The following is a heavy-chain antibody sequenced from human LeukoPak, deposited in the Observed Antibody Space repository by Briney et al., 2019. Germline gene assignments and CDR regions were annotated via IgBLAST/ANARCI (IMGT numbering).Heavy chain of an antibody. D-gene: IGHD3-22*01. CDR1: GFTLSSYA. V-gene: IGHV3-23*01. CDR2: ISGSGGST. J-gene: IGHJ3*02. Sequence: PGGSLTLSCAASGFTLSSYAMSWVRQAAGKGLEWVSAISGSGGSTYYADSVKGRFTISRDNSKNTLYLQMNSLRAEDTAVYYCAKVINYYDSSGPNAFDIWGQGTMVTVSS. CDR3: AKVINYYDSSGPNAFDI.